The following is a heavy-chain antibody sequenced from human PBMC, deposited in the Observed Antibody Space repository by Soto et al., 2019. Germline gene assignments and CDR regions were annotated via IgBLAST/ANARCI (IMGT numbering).Heavy chain of an antibody. V-gene: IGHV3-74*01. J-gene: IGHJ6*02. Sequence: GGSLRLSCAPTGFTFDTYWMNWVRQAPGKGPEGLSGINRDGTISSYADSVKGRFTSSRDNARNTLSLQMNSLRADDTAVYYCARLSGEHSALFSYGMDGWGQGTTVTVSS. CDR1: GFTFDTYW. D-gene: IGHD2-15*01. CDR3: ARLSGEHSALFSYGMDG. CDR2: INRDGTIS.